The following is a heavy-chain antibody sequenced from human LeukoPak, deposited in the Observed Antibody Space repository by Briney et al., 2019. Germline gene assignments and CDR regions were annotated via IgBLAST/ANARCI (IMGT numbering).Heavy chain of an antibody. CDR2: IYYSGST. CDR3: AREIAVVDPNYYYGMDV. V-gene: IGHV4-59*01. J-gene: IGHJ6*02. CDR1: GGSISSYY. Sequence: SETLSLTCTVSGGSISSYYWSWIRQPPGKGLEWIGYIYYSGSTNYNPSLKSRVTISVDTSKNQFSLKLSSVTAADTAVYYCAREIAVVDPNYYYGMDVWGQGTTVTVSS. D-gene: IGHD3-22*01.